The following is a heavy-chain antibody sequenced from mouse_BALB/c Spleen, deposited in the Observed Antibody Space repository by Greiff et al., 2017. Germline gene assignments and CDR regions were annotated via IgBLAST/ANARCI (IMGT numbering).Heavy chain of an antibody. J-gene: IGHJ4*01. CDR2: ISYDGSN. Sequence: EVKLMESGPGLVKPSQSLSLTCSVTGYSITSGYYWNWIRQFPGNKLEWMGYISYDGSNNYNPSLKNRISITRDTSKNQFFLKLNSVTTEDTATYYCASGYYDPYYYAMDYWGQGTSVTVSS. D-gene: IGHD2-3*01. CDR3: ASGYYDPYYYAMDY. CDR1: GYSITSGYY. V-gene: IGHV3-6*02.